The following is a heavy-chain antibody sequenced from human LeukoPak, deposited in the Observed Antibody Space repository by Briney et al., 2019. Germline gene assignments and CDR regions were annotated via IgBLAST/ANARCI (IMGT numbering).Heavy chain of an antibody. Sequence: GASVKVSCKASGGTFSFYAINWVRQAPGQGLDWMGRIIPIPRMANYAQKFQGRVTITADSSTSTAYMEVSSLRSEDTAVFYCARAVVVARGLMAYFDYWGQGTLVTVSS. CDR1: GGTFSFYA. CDR2: IIPIPRMA. J-gene: IGHJ4*02. V-gene: IGHV1-69*04. CDR3: ARAVVVARGLMAYFDY. D-gene: IGHD3-10*01.